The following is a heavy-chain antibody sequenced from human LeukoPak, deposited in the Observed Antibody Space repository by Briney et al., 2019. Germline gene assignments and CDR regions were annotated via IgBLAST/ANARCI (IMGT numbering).Heavy chain of an antibody. Sequence: SVKVSCKASGGTFSSYAISWVRQAPGQGLEWMGRIIPILGIANYAQKFQGRVTITADKSTSTAYMELSSLRSEDTAVYYCASSDDGIVGATGAFDIWGQGTMVTVSS. D-gene: IGHD1-26*01. CDR3: ASSDDGIVGATGAFDI. V-gene: IGHV1-69*04. CDR2: IIPILGIA. J-gene: IGHJ3*02. CDR1: GGTFSSYA.